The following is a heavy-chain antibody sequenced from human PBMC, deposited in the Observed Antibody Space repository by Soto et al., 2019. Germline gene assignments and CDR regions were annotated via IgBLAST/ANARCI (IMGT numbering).Heavy chain of an antibody. CDR1: GFTFTSSA. V-gene: IGHV1-58*01. CDR3: AADPPGSYYYDSSGYYYGNWFDP. Sequence: GASVKVSCKASGFTFTSSAVQWVRQARGQRREWIGWIVVGSGNTNYAQKFQERVTITRDMSTSTAYMELSSLRSEDTAVYYCAADPPGSYYYDSSGYYYGNWFDPWGQGXLVTVYS. CDR2: IVVGSGNT. J-gene: IGHJ5*02. D-gene: IGHD3-22*01.